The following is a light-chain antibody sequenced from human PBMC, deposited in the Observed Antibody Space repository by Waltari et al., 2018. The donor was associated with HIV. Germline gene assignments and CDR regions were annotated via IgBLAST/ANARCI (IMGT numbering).Light chain of an antibody. Sequence: QSVLTQPPSASGAPGQRVTISCSGSSSNIGRNFVYWYQQLPGTAPKLLIYRNNQRPSGVPDRCSGSKSGTSASLAISGLRSEDEADYYCAAWTDSRYVVFGGGTKLTVL. J-gene: IGLJ2*01. V-gene: IGLV1-47*01. CDR1: SSNIGRNF. CDR2: RNN. CDR3: AAWTDSRYVV.